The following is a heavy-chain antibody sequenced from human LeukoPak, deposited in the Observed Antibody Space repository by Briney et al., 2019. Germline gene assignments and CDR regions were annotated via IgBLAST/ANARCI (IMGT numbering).Heavy chain of an antibody. J-gene: IGHJ4*02. CDR1: GFSVSGNY. CDR2: INIHDDA. Sequence: PGESLRLSCAASGFSVSGNYLTWVRQAPGRGLEWVSFINIHDDAFYADSVKGRFTVSRDNSKNILYLQMNSLRAEDTAICYCARGLVYYDTTGSYLAERPYFDSWGQGTLVTVSS. V-gene: IGHV3-53*01. CDR3: ARGLVYYDTTGSYLAERPYFDS. D-gene: IGHD3-16*01.